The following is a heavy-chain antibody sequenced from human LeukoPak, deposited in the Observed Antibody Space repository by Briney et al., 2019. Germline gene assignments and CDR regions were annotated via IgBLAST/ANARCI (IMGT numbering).Heavy chain of an antibody. CDR2: ISYDGSNK. J-gene: IGHJ5*02. D-gene: IGHD3-16*01. CDR1: GFTFSSYV. Sequence: GGSLRLSCAASGFTFSSYVMHWVRQAPGKGLEWVAVISYDGSNKYYADSVKGRFTISRDNSKNTLYLQMNSLRAEDTALYYCAKRRSRNMITFGGVENWFDPWGQGTLVTVSS. V-gene: IGHV3-30*18. CDR3: AKRRSRNMITFGGVENWFDP.